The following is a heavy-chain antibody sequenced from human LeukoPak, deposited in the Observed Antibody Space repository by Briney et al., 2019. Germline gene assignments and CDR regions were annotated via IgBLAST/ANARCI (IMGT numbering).Heavy chain of an antibody. Sequence: PSETLSLTCTVSGYSISSGYYWGWIRQPPGKGLEWIGNIHQSGSTYYNPSVKSRVTISVDTSKNQFSLKLSSVTAADTAVYYCASDMYSSSWYATDYWGQGTLVTVSS. V-gene: IGHV4-38-2*02. CDR3: ASDMYSSSWYATDY. CDR1: GYSISSGYY. D-gene: IGHD6-13*01. J-gene: IGHJ4*02. CDR2: IHQSGST.